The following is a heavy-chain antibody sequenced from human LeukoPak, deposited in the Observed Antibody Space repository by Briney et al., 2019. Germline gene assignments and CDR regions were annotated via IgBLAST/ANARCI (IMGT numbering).Heavy chain of an antibody. V-gene: IGHV3-64*01. CDR3: ARVRITEDYYFDY. J-gene: IGHJ4*02. CDR2: ISSNGGST. CDR1: GFTFSSYA. D-gene: IGHD3-16*01. Sequence: GGSLRLSCAASGFTFSSYAMHWVRQAPGKGLEYVSAISSNGGSTYYANSVKGRLTISRDNSKNTLYLQMGSLRAEDMAVYYCARVRITEDYYFDYWGQGTLVTVSS.